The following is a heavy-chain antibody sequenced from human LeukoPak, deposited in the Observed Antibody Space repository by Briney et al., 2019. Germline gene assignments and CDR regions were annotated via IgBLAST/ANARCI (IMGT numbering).Heavy chain of an antibody. Sequence: SETLSLTCTVSGYSISSGYYWGWIRQPPGKGLEWIGSIYHSGSTYYNPSLKSRVTISVDTSKNQFSLKLSSVIAADTAVYYCARGKLLWFGELYPYYFDYWGQGTLVTVSS. D-gene: IGHD3-10*01. CDR2: IYHSGST. J-gene: IGHJ4*02. CDR3: ARGKLLWFGELYPYYFDY. CDR1: GYSISSGYY. V-gene: IGHV4-38-2*02.